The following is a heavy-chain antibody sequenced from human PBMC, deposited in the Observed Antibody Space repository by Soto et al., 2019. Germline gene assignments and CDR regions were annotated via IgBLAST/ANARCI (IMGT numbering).Heavy chain of an antibody. J-gene: IGHJ4*02. CDR2: IYSTGTT. CDR1: GFTVSNNY. D-gene: IGHD1-26*01. V-gene: IGHV3-53*01. Sequence: EVQLVESGGGLIQPGGSLRLSCAASGFTVSNNYMTWVRQAPGKGLEWVSVIYSTGTTYYADSVKGRFTIGRDNSKNTVYLQMNSLRAEDTAVYYCARGGSGSFSAGDWGQGTLVTVSS. CDR3: ARGGSGSFSAGD.